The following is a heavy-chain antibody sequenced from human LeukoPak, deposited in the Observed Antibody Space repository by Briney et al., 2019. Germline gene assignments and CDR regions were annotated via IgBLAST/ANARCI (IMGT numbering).Heavy chain of an antibody. CDR3: ARDRQYYFDY. CDR2: ISSSSSYT. V-gene: IGHV3-11*05. Sequence: GGSLRLACAASGFTFSDYYMSWIRQAPGKGLEWVSHISSSSSYTNYADSVKGRFTISRDNAKNSLYLQMNSLRAEDTAVYYCARDRQYYFDYWGQGTLVTVSS. CDR1: GFTFSDYY. J-gene: IGHJ4*02.